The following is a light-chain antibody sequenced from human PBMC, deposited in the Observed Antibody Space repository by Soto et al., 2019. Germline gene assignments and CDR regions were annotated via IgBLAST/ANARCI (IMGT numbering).Light chain of an antibody. J-gene: IGLJ3*02. CDR3: RSLTTGSTRV. CDR1: SSDVGGYDY. CDR2: EVT. V-gene: IGLV2-14*01. Sequence: QSVLTQPASVSGSPGQSITISCTGTSSDVGGYDYVSWYQQHPDKAPKLIIYEVTDRPSGVSSRFSGSKSGNTASLTISGLQAEDEADYDCRSLTTGSTRVLRGGAKL.